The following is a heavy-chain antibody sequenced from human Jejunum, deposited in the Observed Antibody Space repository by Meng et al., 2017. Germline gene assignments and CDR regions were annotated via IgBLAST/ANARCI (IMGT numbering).Heavy chain of an antibody. D-gene: IGHD5/OR15-5a*01. V-gene: IGHV3-74*01. J-gene: IGHJ4*02. Sequence: EVQLVDSGGDLVQPGGSLRLSCAASGFTFSTYWMHWVRQAPGKGLVWISRIYNDGSITSYADSVKGRFTVSRDNAKNTLYLQMNSLRAEDTAVYYCARGFGEMSTNFAYWGQGTLVTVSS. CDR2: IYNDGSIT. CDR3: ARGFGEMSTNFAY. CDR1: GFTFSTYW.